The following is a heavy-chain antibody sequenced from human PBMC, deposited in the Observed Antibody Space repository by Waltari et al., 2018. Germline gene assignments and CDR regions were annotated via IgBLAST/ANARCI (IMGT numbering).Heavy chain of an antibody. CDR1: GYRFTDYY. CDR2: VEPEGGET. CDR3: VTALGDRSSASRPFDV. V-gene: IGHV1-69-2*01. Sequence: EVQLLQSGTELKKPGSTVKISCQVSGYRFTDYYIHWVQQAPGKGPQWMGRVEPEGGETIDAEGCQGRVTITADTSTETAFMELSSLTSDDTAVYYCVTALGDRSSASRPFDVWGLGTLITVSS. D-gene: IGHD3-10*01. J-gene: IGHJ3*01.